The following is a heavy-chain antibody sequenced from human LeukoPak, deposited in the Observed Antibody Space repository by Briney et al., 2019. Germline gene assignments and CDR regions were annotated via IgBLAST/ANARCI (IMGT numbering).Heavy chain of an antibody. J-gene: IGHJ1*01. CDR1: GYTFTGYY. V-gene: IGHV1-2*02. CDR2: INPNSGGT. D-gene: IGHD6-13*01. CDR3: ARALRRIAAAGTPIFQH. Sequence: ASVKVSCKASGYTFTGYYMHWVRQAPGQGLEWMGWINPNSGGTNYAQKFQGGVTMTRDTSISTAYMELSRLRSDDTAVYYCARALRRIAAAGTPIFQHWGQGTLVTVSS.